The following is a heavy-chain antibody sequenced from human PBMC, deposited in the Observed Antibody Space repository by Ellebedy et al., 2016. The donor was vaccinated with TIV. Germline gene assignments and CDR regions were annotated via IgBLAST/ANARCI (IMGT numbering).Heavy chain of an antibody. CDR3: ARSHVVVVVAAHPTKYWYFDL. D-gene: IGHD2-15*01. CDR2: IYHSGST. CDR1: GGSISSGGYS. V-gene: IGHV4-30-2*02. J-gene: IGHJ2*01. Sequence: MPSETLSLTCAVSGGSISSGGYSWSWIRQPPGKGLEWIGYIYHSGSTYYNPSLKSRVTISVDRSKNQFSLKLSSVTAADTAVYYCARSHVVVVVAAHPTKYWYFDLWGRGTLVTVSS.